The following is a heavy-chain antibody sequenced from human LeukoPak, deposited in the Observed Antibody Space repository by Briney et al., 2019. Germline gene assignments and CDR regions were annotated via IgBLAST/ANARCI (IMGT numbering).Heavy chain of an antibody. CDR3: ARDYMYYYDSSGFSRPDY. Sequence: ASVKVSCKASGYTFTSYDINWVRQATGQGLEWMGWINAGNGNTKYSQKFQGRVTITRDTSASTAYMELSSLRSEDTAVYYCARDYMYYYDSSGFSRPDYWGQGTLVTVSS. V-gene: IGHV1-3*01. D-gene: IGHD3-22*01. CDR2: INAGNGNT. J-gene: IGHJ4*02. CDR1: GYTFTSYD.